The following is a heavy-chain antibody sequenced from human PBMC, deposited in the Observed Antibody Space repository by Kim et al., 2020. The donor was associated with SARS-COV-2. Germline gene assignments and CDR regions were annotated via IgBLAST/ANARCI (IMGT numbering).Heavy chain of an antibody. CDR2: IYYSGST. D-gene: IGHD3-3*01. CDR1: GGSISSGGYY. CDR3: ARAMGGITIFGVVTLSAVDI. V-gene: IGHV4-31*03. J-gene: IGHJ3*02. Sequence: SETLSLTCTVSGGSISSGGYYWSWIRQHPGKGLEWIGYIYYSGSTYYNPSLKSRVTISVDTSKNQFSLKLSSVTAADTAVYYCARAMGGITIFGVVTLSAVDICGQGTMVTVSS.